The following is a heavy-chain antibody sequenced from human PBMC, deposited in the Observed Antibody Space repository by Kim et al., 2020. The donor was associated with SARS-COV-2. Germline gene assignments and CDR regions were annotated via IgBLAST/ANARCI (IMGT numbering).Heavy chain of an antibody. Sequence: SRVTISVDTSKTQFSLKLSSVTAADTAVYYCAREGWFRGIWFGELNWFDPWGQGTLVTVSS. J-gene: IGHJ5*02. V-gene: IGHV4-30-2*04. D-gene: IGHD3-10*01. CDR3: AREGWFRGIWFGELNWFDP.